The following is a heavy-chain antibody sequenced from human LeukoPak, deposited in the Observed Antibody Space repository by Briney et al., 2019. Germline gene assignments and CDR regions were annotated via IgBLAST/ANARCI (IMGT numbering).Heavy chain of an antibody. V-gene: IGHV3-30*18. CDR1: GFTFSSYG. J-gene: IGHJ6*04. D-gene: IGHD3-10*01. Sequence: PGGSLRLSCAASGFTFSSYGMHWVRQAPGKGLEWVAVISYDGSNKYYADSVKGRFTISRDNSKNTLYLQMNSLRAEDTAVYYCAKDVEYGSGYYYGMDVWGKGTTVTVSS. CDR3: AKDVEYGSGYYYGMDV. CDR2: ISYDGSNK.